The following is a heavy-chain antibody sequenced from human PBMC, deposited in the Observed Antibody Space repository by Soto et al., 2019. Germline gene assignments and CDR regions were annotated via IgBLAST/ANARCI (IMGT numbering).Heavy chain of an antibody. J-gene: IGHJ5*02. CDR2: IDWDDDK. CDR1: GFSLSTSGMC. V-gene: IGHV2-70*01. Sequence: SGPTLVNPTQTLTLTCTFSGFSLSTSGMCVSWIRQPPGKALEWLALIDWDDDKYYSTSLKTRLTISKDNSKNQVLLTMTNMDPVDTATYYCARTYSSSKVYWFERWGKGTLVTVSS. CDR3: ARTYSSSKVYWFER. D-gene: IGHD6-6*01.